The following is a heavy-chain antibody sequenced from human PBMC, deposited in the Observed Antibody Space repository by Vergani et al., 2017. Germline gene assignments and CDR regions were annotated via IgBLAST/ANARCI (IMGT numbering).Heavy chain of an antibody. V-gene: IGHV4-61*01. D-gene: IGHD6-6*01. CDR2: IYYSGST. Sequence: KESGPVLVKPTETLTLTCTVSGFSLSNARMGVSWIRQPPGKGLEWIGYIYYSGSTNYNPSLKSRVTISVDTSKNQFSLKLSSVTAADTAVYYCARHYSSSSPFDYWGQGTLVTVSS. CDR1: GFSLSNARMG. CDR3: ARHYSSSSPFDY. J-gene: IGHJ4*02.